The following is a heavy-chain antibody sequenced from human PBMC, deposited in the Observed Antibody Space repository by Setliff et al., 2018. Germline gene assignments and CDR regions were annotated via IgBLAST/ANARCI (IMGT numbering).Heavy chain of an antibody. D-gene: IGHD3-16*01. CDR2: FDFDDDET. CDR3: ARGRLAWGIDY. Sequence: ASVKVSCKASGYTFSDYYMQWVRQAPGKGLEWMGRFDFDDDETIYAQKFQGRVIMTRSASLSSAYMELTNLTPDDTAVYFCARGRLAWGIDYWGQGTLVTVSS. V-gene: IGHV1-2*06. CDR1: GYTFSDYY. J-gene: IGHJ4*02.